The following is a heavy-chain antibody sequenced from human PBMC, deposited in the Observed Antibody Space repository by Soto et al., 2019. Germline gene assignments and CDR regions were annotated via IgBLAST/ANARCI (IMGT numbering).Heavy chain of an antibody. Sequence: ETLSLTCAVYGGSFSGYYWSWIRQTPGKGLEFIGSMYYSGSTYYNPSLKSRLTISVDTSKNQFTLKLISVTAADTAVYYCAVVDSTGNWFDPWGEGALVTVSS. D-gene: IGHD6-25*01. V-gene: IGHV4-34*01. CDR3: AVVDSTGNWFDP. J-gene: IGHJ5*02. CDR2: MYYSGST. CDR1: GGSFSGYY.